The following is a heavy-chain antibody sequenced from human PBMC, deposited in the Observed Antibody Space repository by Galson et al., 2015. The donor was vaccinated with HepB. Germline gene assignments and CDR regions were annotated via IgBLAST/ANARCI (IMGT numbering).Heavy chain of an antibody. D-gene: IGHD3-3*01. V-gene: IGHV3-48*01. CDR2: ISSSSSTI. J-gene: IGHJ4*02. Sequence: SLRLSCAASGFTLSSYSMNWVRQAPGKGLEWVSYISSSSSTIYYADSVKGRFTISRDNAKNSLYLQMNSLRAEDTAVYYCARDLDDFWSGHYFDYWGQGTLVTVSS. CDR3: ARDLDDFWSGHYFDY. CDR1: GFTLSSYS.